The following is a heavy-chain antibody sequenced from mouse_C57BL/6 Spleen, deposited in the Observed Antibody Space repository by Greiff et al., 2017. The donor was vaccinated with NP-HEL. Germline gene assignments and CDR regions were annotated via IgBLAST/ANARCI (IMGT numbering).Heavy chain of an antibody. D-gene: IGHD1-1*01. V-gene: IGHV1-80*01. CDR1: GYAFSSYW. CDR2: IYPGDGDT. CDR3: ARGSRNYFDY. J-gene: IGHJ2*01. Sequence: VKLVESGAELVKPGASVKISCKASGYAFSSYWMNWVKQRPGKGLEWIGQIYPGDGDTNYNGKFKGKATLTADKSSSTAYMQLSSLTSEDSAVYFCARGSRNYFDYWGQGTTLTVSS.